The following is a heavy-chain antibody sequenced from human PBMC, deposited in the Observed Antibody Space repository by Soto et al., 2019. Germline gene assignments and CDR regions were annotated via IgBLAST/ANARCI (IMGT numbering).Heavy chain of an antibody. Sequence: GGSLRLSCAASGFTFSSYAMHWVRQAPGKGLEWVAVISYDGSNKYYADSVKGRFTISRDNSKNTLYLQMNSLRAEDTAVYYCARAVLAVAGTGGETYVGVLSGNFDYWGQGTLVTVSS. CDR2: ISYDGSNK. V-gene: IGHV3-30-3*01. CDR3: ARAVLAVAGTGGETYVGVLSGNFDY. D-gene: IGHD6-19*01. CDR1: GFTFSSYA. J-gene: IGHJ4*02.